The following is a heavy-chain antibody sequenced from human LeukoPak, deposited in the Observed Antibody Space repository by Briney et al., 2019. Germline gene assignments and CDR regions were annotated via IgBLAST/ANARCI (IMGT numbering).Heavy chain of an antibody. CDR2: IPYDGFNP. J-gene: IGHJ4*02. D-gene: IGHD6-19*01. CDR1: GLTFSNYG. V-gene: IGHV3-30*18. CDR3: AKVKEMYSSGSYYFDY. Sequence: GGSLRLSCAASGLTFSNYGMHWVRQAPGKGLEWVAVIPYDGFNPYYADSVKGRFTISRDNSKNTLWLQMNSLRAEDTAVYYCAKVKEMYSSGSYYFDYWGQGTLVTVSS.